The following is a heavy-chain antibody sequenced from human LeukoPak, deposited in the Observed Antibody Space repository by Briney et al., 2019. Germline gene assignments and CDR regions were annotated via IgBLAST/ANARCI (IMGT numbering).Heavy chain of an antibody. Sequence: PGGSLRLSCAASGFTFSSYWMSWVRQAPGKGPEWVANIKQDGGEKYYVDSVKGRFTISRDNAKNSLYLQMNSLRAEDTAVYYCARVQGGWLDYYYYYGMDVWGQGTTVTVSS. CDR2: IKQDGGEK. CDR1: GFTFSSYW. V-gene: IGHV3-7*04. D-gene: IGHD6-19*01. J-gene: IGHJ6*02. CDR3: ARVQGGWLDYYYYYGMDV.